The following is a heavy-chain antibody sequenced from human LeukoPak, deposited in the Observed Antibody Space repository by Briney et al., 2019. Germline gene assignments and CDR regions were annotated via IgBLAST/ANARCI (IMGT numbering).Heavy chain of an antibody. D-gene: IGHD6-6*01. CDR2: IIPMSGTA. J-gene: IGHJ3*02. Sequence: SVKVSCKASGGAFNTDAISWVRQAPGQGLEWMGRIIPMSGTANYAQKFQGRVTITTDESTSTAYMELSSLRSEDTAVYYCARDDSSSPQGAFDIWGQGKMVTVSS. CDR3: ARDDSSSPQGAFDI. V-gene: IGHV1-69*05. CDR1: GGAFNTDA.